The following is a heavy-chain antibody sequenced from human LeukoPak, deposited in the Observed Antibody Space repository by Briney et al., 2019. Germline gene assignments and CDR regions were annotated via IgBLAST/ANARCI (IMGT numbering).Heavy chain of an antibody. Sequence: KPSETLSLTCAVSGYSISSGYYWGWIRQPPGKGLEWIGSIYHSGSTYYNPSLKSRVTISVDTSKNQFSLKLSSVTAADTAVYYCAKVRESFSSSLYYLDYWGQGTLVTVSS. CDR2: IYHSGST. D-gene: IGHD6-6*01. CDR1: GYSISSGYY. CDR3: AKVRESFSSSLYYLDY. J-gene: IGHJ4*02. V-gene: IGHV4-38-2*01.